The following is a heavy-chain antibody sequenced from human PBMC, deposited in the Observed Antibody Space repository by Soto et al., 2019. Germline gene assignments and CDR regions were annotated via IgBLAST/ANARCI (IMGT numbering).Heavy chain of an antibody. CDR3: ARDSYSYSYAMAF. CDR1: GYTFTDYA. Sequence: QVQLVQSGAEVKKPGASVKVSCKASGYTFTDYAMHWVRQAPGQRLEWMGWINTANGETKYSQKFQDRVTITRDTSVTTVYRELSSLRSEDTAVYYRARDSYSYSYAMAFWGQGTPVTVSS. J-gene: IGHJ6*02. D-gene: IGHD1-26*01. V-gene: IGHV1-3*04. CDR2: INTANGET.